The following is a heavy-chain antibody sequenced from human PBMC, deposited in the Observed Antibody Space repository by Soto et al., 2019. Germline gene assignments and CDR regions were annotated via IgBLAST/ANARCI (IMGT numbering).Heavy chain of an antibody. D-gene: IGHD3-10*01. CDR3: ARDRVVRGPRFDY. Sequence: GGSLRLSCAASGFTFSSYAMHGVRQAPGKGLEWVAVISYDGSNKYYADSVKGRFTTSRDNSKNTLYLQMNSLRAEDTAVYYCARDRVVRGPRFDYWGQGTLVTVSS. J-gene: IGHJ4*02. CDR2: ISYDGSNK. CDR1: GFTFSSYA. V-gene: IGHV3-30-3*01.